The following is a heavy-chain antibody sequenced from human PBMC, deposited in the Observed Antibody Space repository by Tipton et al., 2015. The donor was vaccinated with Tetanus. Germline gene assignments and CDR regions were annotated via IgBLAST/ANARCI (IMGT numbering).Heavy chain of an antibody. CDR3: TVPYGDYDYWYFDL. J-gene: IGHJ2*01. Sequence: SLRLSCAASGFTFSNYAMNWVRQAPGKGLEWVGRIRSKAYSYATSYAASVKGRFTISRDDSKNTAYLQMNTLKTEDTAVYYCTVPYGDYDYWYFDLWGRGTLVTVSS. CDR2: IRSKAYSYAT. D-gene: IGHD4-17*01. V-gene: IGHV3-73*01. CDR1: GFTFSNYA.